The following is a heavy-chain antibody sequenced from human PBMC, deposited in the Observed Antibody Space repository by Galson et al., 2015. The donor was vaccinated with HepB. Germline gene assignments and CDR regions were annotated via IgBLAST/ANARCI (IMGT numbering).Heavy chain of an antibody. Sequence: SVKVSCKASGYRFNSYGISWVRQAPGQGLEWMGWISGYNDKTDFAQKFQGRVTMTTDTSTSTAFMELRSLKSDDPAVYYCARDPGRGVATTSSRTGRAPDDYWGQGTLVTVSS. V-gene: IGHV1-18*01. D-gene: IGHD3-10*01. CDR3: ARDPGRGVATTSSRTGRAPDDY. CDR1: GYRFNSYG. J-gene: IGHJ4*02. CDR2: ISGYNDKT.